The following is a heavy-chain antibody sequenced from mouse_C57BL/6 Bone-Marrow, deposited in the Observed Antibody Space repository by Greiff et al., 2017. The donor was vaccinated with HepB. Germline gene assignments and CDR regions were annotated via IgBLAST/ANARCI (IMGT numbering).Heavy chain of an antibody. Sequence: EVMLVESGGGLVKPGGSLKLSCAASGFTFSSYAMSWVRQTPEKRLEWVATISDGGSYTYYPDNVKGRFTISRDNAKNNLYLQMSHLKSEDTAMYYCARGARTTVVAHFDYWGQGTTLTVSS. CDR1: GFTFSSYA. D-gene: IGHD1-1*01. V-gene: IGHV5-4*03. CDR3: ARGARTTVVAHFDY. CDR2: ISDGGSYT. J-gene: IGHJ2*01.